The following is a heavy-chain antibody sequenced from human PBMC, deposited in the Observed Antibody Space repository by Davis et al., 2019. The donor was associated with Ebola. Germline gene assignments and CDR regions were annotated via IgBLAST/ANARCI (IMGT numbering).Heavy chain of an antibody. CDR2: IYPGDSDT. Sequence: KVSCKASGYSFSTYWIGWVRQRPGKGLEWMGIIYPGDSDTIYSPSFQGQVTISVDKSISTAYLQWSSLKASDTAMYYCLRHEAPDFNYWGQGTLVTVSP. CDR1: GYSFSTYW. V-gene: IGHV5-51*01. J-gene: IGHJ4*02. CDR3: LRHEAPDFNY.